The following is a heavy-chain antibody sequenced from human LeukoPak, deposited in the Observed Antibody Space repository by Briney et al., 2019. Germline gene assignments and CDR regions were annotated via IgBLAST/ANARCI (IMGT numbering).Heavy chain of an antibody. CDR3: AKDLKSMVRGACMDA. CDR1: GFTFSSYG. V-gene: IGHV3-30*18. Sequence: GGSLRLSCAASGFTFSSYGMHWVRQAPGKGLKWVAVITYDGYYKYYADSVKGRFTISSDNSKNTLFLQMNSLRVEDTAVYYCAKDLKSMVRGACMDAWGQGTTVTVSS. D-gene: IGHD3-10*01. J-gene: IGHJ6*02. CDR2: ITYDGYYK.